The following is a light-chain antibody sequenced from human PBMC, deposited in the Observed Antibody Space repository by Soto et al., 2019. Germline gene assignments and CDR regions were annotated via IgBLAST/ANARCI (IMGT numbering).Light chain of an antibody. CDR1: QGIYGNS. J-gene: IGKJ3*01. Sequence: EIVLTQSPGTLSLSPGERGTLSFRASQGIYGNSLAWYQQKPGQAPRLLIYGVSSRATGIPDRFSGSGSGRYFSLTISSLEPADFAAYYYQHYGTARVTFGPGTKVEIK. CDR2: GVS. CDR3: QHYGTARVT. V-gene: IGKV3-20*01.